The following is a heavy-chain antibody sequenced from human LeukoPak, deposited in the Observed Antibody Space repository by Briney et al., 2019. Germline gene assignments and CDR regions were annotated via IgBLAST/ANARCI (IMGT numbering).Heavy chain of an antibody. CDR1: GFTFSSYS. CDR3: ASATLTGDAFDI. CDR2: ISSSSSYI. D-gene: IGHD7-27*01. Sequence: GGSLRLSCAASGFTFSSYSMNWVRQAPGKGLEWVSSISSSSSYIYYADSVKGRFTISRDNAKNSLYLQMNSLRAEDTAVYYCASATLTGDAFDIWGQGTMVTVSS. J-gene: IGHJ3*02. V-gene: IGHV3-21*01.